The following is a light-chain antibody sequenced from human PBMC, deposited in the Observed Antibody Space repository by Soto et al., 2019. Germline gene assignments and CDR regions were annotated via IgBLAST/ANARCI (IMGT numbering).Light chain of an antibody. CDR1: SSDVGGYNY. J-gene: IGLJ2*01. CDR2: EVT. Sequence: QSALTQPASVSGSPGQSITISCTGTSSDVGGYNYVSWYQQHPGKAPKLMIYEVTNWPSGVVTRFSGSKSGNTASLTISWLQAEDEADYYCSSYTSSSTVVFGGGTKLTVL. V-gene: IGLV2-14*01. CDR3: SSYTSSSTVV.